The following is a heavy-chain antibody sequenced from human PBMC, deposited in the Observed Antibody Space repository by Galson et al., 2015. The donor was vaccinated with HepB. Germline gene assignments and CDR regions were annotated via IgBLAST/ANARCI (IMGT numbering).Heavy chain of an antibody. V-gene: IGHV1-69*13. J-gene: IGHJ4*02. CDR2: IIPIFGTA. Sequence: SVKVSCKASGGTFSNWVRQAPGQGLEWMGGIIPIFGTANYAQKFQGRVSITADESTSTAYMELSSLRSEDTAVYYCASPEEQNIAARSLDYWGQGTLVTVSS. CDR1: GGTFSN. D-gene: IGHD6-6*01. CDR3: ASPEEQNIAARSLDY.